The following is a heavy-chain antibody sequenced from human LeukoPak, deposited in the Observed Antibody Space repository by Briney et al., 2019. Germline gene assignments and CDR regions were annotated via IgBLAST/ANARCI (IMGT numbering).Heavy chain of an antibody. Sequence: GGSLRLSCAASGSTFSSYSMNWVRQAPGKGLEWVSSISSSSSYIYYADSVKGRFTISRDNAKNSLYLQMNSLRAEDTAVYYCARDKWGIAVAAFDYWGQGTLVTVSS. J-gene: IGHJ4*02. V-gene: IGHV3-21*01. D-gene: IGHD6-19*01. CDR1: GSTFSSYS. CDR3: ARDKWGIAVAAFDY. CDR2: ISSSSSYI.